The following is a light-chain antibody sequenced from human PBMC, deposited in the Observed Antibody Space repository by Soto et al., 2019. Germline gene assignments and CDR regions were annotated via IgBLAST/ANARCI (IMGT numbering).Light chain of an antibody. J-gene: IGLJ1*01. CDR3: SAYAGSNNFV. CDR1: SSDVGDNY. V-gene: IGLV2-8*01. CDR2: EVS. Sequence: QSVLTQPPSASGSPGQSVTISCTGTSSDVGDNYVSWYQQHQGKAPKLIIYEVSQRPSGVPDRFSGSKSGNTASLTVSGLQTEDEADYYCSAYAGSNNFVFGSGTKVTVL.